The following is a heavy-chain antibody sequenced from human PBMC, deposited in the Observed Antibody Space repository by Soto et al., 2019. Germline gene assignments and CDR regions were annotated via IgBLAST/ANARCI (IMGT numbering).Heavy chain of an antibody. Sequence: PVGSLRLSCTASGFTFGDYAMSWFRQAPGKGLEWVGFIRSKAYGGTTEYAASVKGRFTISRDDSKSIAYLQMNSLKTEDTAVYYCTRDSYDFWSGYYAGDYYGMDVWGQGTTVTVSS. V-gene: IGHV3-49*03. CDR3: TRDSYDFWSGYYAGDYYGMDV. CDR1: GFTFGDYA. J-gene: IGHJ6*02. CDR2: IRSKAYGGTT. D-gene: IGHD3-3*01.